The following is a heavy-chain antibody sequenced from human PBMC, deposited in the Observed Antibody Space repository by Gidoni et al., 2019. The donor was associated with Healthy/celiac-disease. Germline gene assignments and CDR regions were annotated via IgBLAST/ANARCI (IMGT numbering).Heavy chain of an antibody. D-gene: IGHD1-26*01. Sequence: EVQLVQSGAEVKKPGESLKISCQGSGSRFTSYWLGWVRQTPGKGLEWMGIIYPGDSDTRYSPSFQGQVTISADKSISTAYLQWSSLKASDTAMYYCARGGIKSGSYFPYWGQGTLVTVSS. CDR2: IYPGDSDT. V-gene: IGHV5-51*01. J-gene: IGHJ4*02. CDR3: ARGGIKSGSYFPY. CDR1: GSRFTSYW.